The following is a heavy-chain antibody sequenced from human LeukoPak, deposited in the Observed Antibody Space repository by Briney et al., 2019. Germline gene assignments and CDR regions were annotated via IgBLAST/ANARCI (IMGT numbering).Heavy chain of an antibody. D-gene: IGHD2-21*02. CDR1: GYTLTGLS. V-gene: IGHV1-24*01. J-gene: IGHJ5*02. CDR3: ATECGGDCYRTHNWFDP. CDR2: FDPEDGET. Sequence: GASVKVSCKVSGYTLTGLSMHWVRQAPGKGLEWMGGFDPEDGETIYAQKFQGRVTMTEDTSTDTAYMELSSLRSEDTAVYYCATECGGDCYRTHNWFDPWGQGTLVTVSS.